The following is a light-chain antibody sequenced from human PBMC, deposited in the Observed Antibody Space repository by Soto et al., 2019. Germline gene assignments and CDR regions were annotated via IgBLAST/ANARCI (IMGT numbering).Light chain of an antibody. CDR3: QQYHGWPGT. CDR2: DAS. Sequence: ERVMTQSPAILSVSLGERATLSCRASQSVTSNLDWYQQKPGQAPRLLIFDASTRPTGITARFSGSGSGTDFTLTINSLQSEDSAVYYCQQYHGWPGTFGRGTKVEIK. CDR1: QSVTSN. J-gene: IGKJ4*02. V-gene: IGKV3-15*01.